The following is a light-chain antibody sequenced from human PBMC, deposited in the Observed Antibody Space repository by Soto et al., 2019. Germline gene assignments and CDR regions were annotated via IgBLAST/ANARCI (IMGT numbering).Light chain of an antibody. V-gene: IGKV1-33*01. Sequence: DIQRTERQSSLAGSVGDGVAITGLASQNINNYLNWYQQKPVRAHKLLIYDASTLQLGVLSRFSGSGSGTDFTLTISRLEPEDFAVYYCLQDGSSRWTVGQGTKVDI. CDR2: DAS. J-gene: IGKJ1*01. CDR3: LQDGSSRWT. CDR1: QNINNY.